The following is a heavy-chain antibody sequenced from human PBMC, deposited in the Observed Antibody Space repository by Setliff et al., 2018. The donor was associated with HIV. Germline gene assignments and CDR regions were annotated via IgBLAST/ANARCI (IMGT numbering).Heavy chain of an antibody. Sequence: PSETLSLTCTVSGGSISSISYYWGWIRQPPGKGLEWIGSIYYSGSTYYNPSLKSRVTISVDTSKNQFSLKLNSVTAADTAMYYCARQPPYCSGGSGYRGRGYYFDYWGQGTLVTVSS. CDR2: IYYSGST. CDR3: ARQPPYCSGGSGYRGRGYYFDY. J-gene: IGHJ4*02. CDR1: GGSISSISYY. D-gene: IGHD2-15*01. V-gene: IGHV4-39*01.